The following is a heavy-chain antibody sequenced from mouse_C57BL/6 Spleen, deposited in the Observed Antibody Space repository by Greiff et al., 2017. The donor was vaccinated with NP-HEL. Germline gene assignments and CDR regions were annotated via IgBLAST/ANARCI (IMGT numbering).Heavy chain of an antibody. CDR3: ARSLRGFAY. V-gene: IGHV1-69*01. J-gene: IGHJ3*01. CDR2: IDPSDSYT. Sequence: QQPGAELVMPGASVKLSCKASGYTFTSYWMHWVKQRPGQGLEWIGEIDPSDSYTNYNQKFKGKSTLTVDKSSSTAYMQLSSLTSEDSAVYYCARSLRGFAYWGQGTLVTVSA. CDR1: GYTFTSYW. D-gene: IGHD1-1*01.